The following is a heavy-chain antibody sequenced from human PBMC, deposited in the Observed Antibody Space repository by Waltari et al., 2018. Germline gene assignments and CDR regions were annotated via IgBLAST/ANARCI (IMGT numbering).Heavy chain of an antibody. CDR2: ISYDGSNK. J-gene: IGHJ4*02. D-gene: IGHD1-26*01. Sequence: QVQLVESGGGVVQPGRSLRLSCAASGFTFSSSGMHWVRQAPGKGLEWVAVISYDGSNKYYADSVKGRFTISRDNSKNTLYLQMNSLRAEDTAVYYCAKDYGGSYRGGFDYWGQGTLVTVSS. CDR1: GFTFSSSG. V-gene: IGHV3-30*18. CDR3: AKDYGGSYRGGFDY.